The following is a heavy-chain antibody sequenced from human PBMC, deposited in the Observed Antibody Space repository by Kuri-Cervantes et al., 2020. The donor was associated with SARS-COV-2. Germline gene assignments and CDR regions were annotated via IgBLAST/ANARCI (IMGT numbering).Heavy chain of an antibody. J-gene: IGHJ4*02. Sequence: SVKVSCKASGGPFSSYAISWVRQAPGQGLEWMGGIIPIFGTANYAQKFQGRVTITADESTSTAYMELSSLRSEDTAVYYCASLPAYDILTGYYKLGVDYWGQGTLVTVSS. CDR3: ASLPAYDILTGYYKLGVDY. CDR2: IIPIFGTA. V-gene: IGHV1-69*13. CDR1: GGPFSSYA. D-gene: IGHD3-9*01.